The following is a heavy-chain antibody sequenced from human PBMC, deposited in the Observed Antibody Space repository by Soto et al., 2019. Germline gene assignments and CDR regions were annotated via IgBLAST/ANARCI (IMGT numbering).Heavy chain of an antibody. D-gene: IGHD2-15*01. CDR2: ISYDGSNK. CDR1: GFTFSSYG. V-gene: IGHV3-30*18. CDR3: AKVKVEMATLYYYYGMDV. Sequence: QVQLVESGGGVVQPGRSLRLSCAASGFTFSSYGMHWVRQAPGKGLGWVAVISYDGSNKYYADSVKGRFTISRDNSKNTLYLQMNSLRAEDTAVYYCAKVKVEMATLYYYYGMDVWGQGTTVTVSS. J-gene: IGHJ6*02.